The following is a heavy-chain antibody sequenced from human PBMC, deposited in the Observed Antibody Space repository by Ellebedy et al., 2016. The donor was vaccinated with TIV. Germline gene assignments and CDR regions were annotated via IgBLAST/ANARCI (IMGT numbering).Heavy chain of an antibody. J-gene: IGHJ2*01. Sequence: GGSLRLXXAASGFSFNSFAMHWVRQAPGKGLEWVAIISNDGDNEYYADSVKGRFTISRDNSKNTLYLQMNSLRGDDTAVYYCARDPYYGSGYFDLWGRGTLVTVSS. CDR3: ARDPYYGSGYFDL. V-gene: IGHV3-30*04. CDR2: ISNDGDNE. D-gene: IGHD3-10*01. CDR1: GFSFNSFA.